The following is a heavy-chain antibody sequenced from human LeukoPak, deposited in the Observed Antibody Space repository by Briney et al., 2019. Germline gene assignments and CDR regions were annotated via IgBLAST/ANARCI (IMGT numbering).Heavy chain of an antibody. Sequence: PGGSLRLSCAASGFTVSNNYMSWVRQAPGKGLEWVSVIYSGGSTYYADSVKGRFTISRDYSKNTLYLQMNSLRAEDTAVYYCARGQGQFSSPWQWGPRRKNFYYYVMDVWGQGTTVTVSS. V-gene: IGHV3-66*01. CDR1: GFTVSNNY. CDR3: ARGQGQFSSPWQWGPRRKNFYYYVMDV. CDR2: IYSGGST. J-gene: IGHJ6*02. D-gene: IGHD6-19*01.